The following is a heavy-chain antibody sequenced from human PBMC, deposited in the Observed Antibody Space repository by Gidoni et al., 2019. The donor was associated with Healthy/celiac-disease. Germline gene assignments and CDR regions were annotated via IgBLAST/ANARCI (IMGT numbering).Heavy chain of an antibody. CDR3: ARMGNSKLYYYYYGMDV. D-gene: IGHD1-7*01. CDR1: GGSISSSSYY. V-gene: IGHV4-39*07. CDR2: IYYSGST. J-gene: IGHJ6*02. Sequence: QLQLQESGPGLVKPSETLSLTCTVSGGSISSSSYYWGWIRQPPGKGLEWIGSIYYSGSTYYNPSLKSRVTISVDTSKNQFSLKLSSVTAADTAVYYCARMGNSKLYYYYYGMDVWGQGTTVTVSS.